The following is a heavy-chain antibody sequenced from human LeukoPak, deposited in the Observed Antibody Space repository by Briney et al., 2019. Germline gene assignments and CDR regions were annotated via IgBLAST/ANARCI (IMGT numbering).Heavy chain of an antibody. D-gene: IGHD5-12*01. CDR1: GLTFSSSW. J-gene: IGHJ4*02. Sequence: GGSLRLSCAASGLTFSSSWMHWVRQAPGQGLVWVSRINSDGSSKVHADSVKGRFTISRDNAKKTLYLQMNSLRADDTAVYYCTRGNSGPDYWGQGTLVTVSS. V-gene: IGHV3-74*01. CDR2: INSDGSSK. CDR3: TRGNSGPDY.